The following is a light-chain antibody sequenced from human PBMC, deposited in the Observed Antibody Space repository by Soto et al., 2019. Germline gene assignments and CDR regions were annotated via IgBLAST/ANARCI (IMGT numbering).Light chain of an antibody. CDR2: DAS. CDR3: PQFSSYPLT. Sequence: EFVLTQSPGTLSLSPGERATLSCRASQTVRNNYLAWYQQKPGQAPRLLIYDASSRATGIPDRFSGGGSGTDFTLTISRLEPEDFAVYYCPQFSSYPLTFGGGTRWIS. J-gene: IGKJ4*01. V-gene: IGKV3-20*01. CDR1: QTVRNNY.